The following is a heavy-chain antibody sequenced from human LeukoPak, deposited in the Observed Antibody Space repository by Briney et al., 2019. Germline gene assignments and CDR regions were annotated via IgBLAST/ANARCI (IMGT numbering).Heavy chain of an antibody. Sequence: PSETLSLTCAVCGGSFSGYYWSWIRQPPGKGLEWIGEINHSGSTNYNPSLKSRVTISVDTSKNQFSLKLSSVTAADTAVYYCARLGFSPIWGQGTTVTVSS. CDR1: GGSFSGYY. D-gene: IGHD7-27*01. CDR3: ARLGFSPI. CDR2: INHSGST. V-gene: IGHV4-34*01. J-gene: IGHJ6*02.